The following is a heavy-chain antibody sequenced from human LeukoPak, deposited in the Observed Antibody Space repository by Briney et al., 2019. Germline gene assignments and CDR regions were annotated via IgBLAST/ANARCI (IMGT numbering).Heavy chain of an antibody. D-gene: IGHD1-26*01. CDR2: IKQDGSEK. J-gene: IGHJ3*02. V-gene: IGHV3-7*01. Sequence: QSGGSLRLSCAASGFTFSTYWMTWVRQAPGKGLEWVANIKQDGSEKNYVDSVKGRFTISRDNARNSLFLQINSLRAEDTAVYYCVREPELGYAFDIWGLGTMVTVSS. CDR1: GFTFSTYW. CDR3: VREPELGYAFDI.